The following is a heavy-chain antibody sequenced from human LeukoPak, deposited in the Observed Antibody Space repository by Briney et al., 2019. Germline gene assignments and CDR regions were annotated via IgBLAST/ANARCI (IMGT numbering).Heavy chain of an antibody. CDR3: AKGLDSSGYDAFDI. V-gene: IGHV3-23*01. J-gene: IGHJ3*02. CDR1: GFIVTGNY. D-gene: IGHD3-22*01. Sequence: PGGSLRLSCAASGFIVTGNYMNWVRQAPGKGLEWVSTISDSGGGAYYADSVKGRFTISRDNSKNTLYLQMNSLRAEDTAVYYCAKGLDSSGYDAFDIWGQGTMVTVSS. CDR2: ISDSGGGA.